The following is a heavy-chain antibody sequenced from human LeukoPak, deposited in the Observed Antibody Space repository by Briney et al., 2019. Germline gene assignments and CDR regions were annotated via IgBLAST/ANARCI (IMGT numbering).Heavy chain of an antibody. V-gene: IGHV3-7*01. CDR2: IKQDGSEE. J-gene: IGHJ4*02. Sequence: PGGSLRLSCAASGFTFSSYWMSWVRQAPGKGLEWVANIKQDGSEEYYVDSVKSRFTISRDNAKNSLYLQMNSLRAEDTAVYYCARDRSAAPELIYFDYWGQGTLVTVSS. CDR1: GFTFSSYW. D-gene: IGHD1-14*01. CDR3: ARDRSAAPELIYFDY.